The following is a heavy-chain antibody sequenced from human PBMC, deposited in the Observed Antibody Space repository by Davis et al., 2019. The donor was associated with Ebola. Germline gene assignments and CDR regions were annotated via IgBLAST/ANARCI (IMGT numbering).Heavy chain of an antibody. CDR1: GGTFSSYA. CDR3: ARVGISGYSYDY. CDR2: IIPIFGTA. D-gene: IGHD5-18*01. J-gene: IGHJ4*02. V-gene: IGHV1-69*13. Sequence: SVKVSCKASGGTFSSYAISWVRQAPGQGLEWMGGIIPIFGTANYAQKFQGRVTITADESTSKAYMELSSLRSEDTAVYYCARVGISGYSYDYWGQGTLVTVSS.